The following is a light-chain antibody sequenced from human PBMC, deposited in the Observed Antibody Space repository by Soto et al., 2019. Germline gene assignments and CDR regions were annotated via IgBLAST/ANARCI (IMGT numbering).Light chain of an antibody. CDR3: QQFSSYPLT. J-gene: IGKJ4*01. Sequence: EFVLTWYPGTLSLSPGERGTLSCSASQTVRNNYLAWYQQKPGQAPRLLIYDASSRATGIPDRFSGGGSGTDFTLTISRLEPEDFAVYYCQQFSSYPLTFGGGTKVDIK. CDR1: QTVRNNY. CDR2: DAS. V-gene: IGKV3-20*01.